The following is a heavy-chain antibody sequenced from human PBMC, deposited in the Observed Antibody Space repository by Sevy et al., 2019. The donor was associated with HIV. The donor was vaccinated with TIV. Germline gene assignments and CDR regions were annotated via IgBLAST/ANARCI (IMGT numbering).Heavy chain of an antibody. D-gene: IGHD1-26*01. CDR1: GFNFRNFW. CDR2: IKQDGSEA. J-gene: IGHJ5*02. CDR3: VRDKEVGASILDA. V-gene: IGHV3-7*03. Sequence: GGSLRLSCVASGFNFRNFWMSWVRQAPGKGLEWVAEIKQDGSEAYYVDSVKGRFTISRDNAKNSLYLQMNSLRDEDTAMYFCVRDKEVGASILDAWGQGTPVTVSS.